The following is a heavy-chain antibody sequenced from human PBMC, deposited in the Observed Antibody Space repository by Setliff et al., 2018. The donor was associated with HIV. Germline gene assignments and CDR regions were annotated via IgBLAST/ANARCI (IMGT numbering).Heavy chain of an antibody. V-gene: IGHV3-49*04. CDR1: GFIFGDYA. D-gene: IGHD2-2*01. J-gene: IGHJ6*02. CDR2: IRSRAYGGTT. CDR3: TTGEDCSSTSCYYYYGMDV. Sequence: GGSLRLSCASSGFIFGDYAMSWVRQAPGKGLEWVGVIRSRAYGGTTDYAASVKGRFTISRDVSKSIAYLQMNSLKTEDTAVYYCTTGEDCSSTSCYYYYGMDVWGQGTTVTVSS.